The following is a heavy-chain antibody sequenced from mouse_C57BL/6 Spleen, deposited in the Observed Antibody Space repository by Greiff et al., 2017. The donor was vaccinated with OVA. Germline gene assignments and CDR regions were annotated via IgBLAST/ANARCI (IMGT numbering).Heavy chain of an antibody. CDR3: ARSTTVVANYFDY. Sequence: QVQLQQPGAELVMPGASVKLSCKASGYTFTSYWMHWVKQRPGQGLEWIGELDPSDSYPNYNQKFKGKSTLTVDKSSSTAYMQLSSLTSEDSAVYYCARSTTVVANYFDYWGQGTTLTVSS. CDR2: LDPSDSYP. D-gene: IGHD1-1*01. V-gene: IGHV1-69*01. J-gene: IGHJ2*01. CDR1: GYTFTSYW.